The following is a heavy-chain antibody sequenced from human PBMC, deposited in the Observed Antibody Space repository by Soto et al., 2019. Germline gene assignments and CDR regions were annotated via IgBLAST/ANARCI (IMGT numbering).Heavy chain of an antibody. D-gene: IGHD3-22*01. Sequence: ASVKVSCKASGYTFTSYGISWVRQAPGQGLEWMGWISDYNGNTNYAQKLQGRVTMTTDTSTSTAYMELRSLRSDDTAVYYCARWYYDSSGCYYYGMDVWGQGTTVTVSS. CDR2: ISDYNGNT. CDR1: GYTFTSYG. J-gene: IGHJ6*02. CDR3: ARWYYDSSGCYYYGMDV. V-gene: IGHV1-18*01.